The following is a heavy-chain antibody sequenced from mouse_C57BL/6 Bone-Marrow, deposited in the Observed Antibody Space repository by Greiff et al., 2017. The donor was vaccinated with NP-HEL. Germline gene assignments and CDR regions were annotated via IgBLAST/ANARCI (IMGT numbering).Heavy chain of an antibody. CDR2: IYLGNGYT. V-gene: IGHV1-58*01. Sequence: VQLQQSGAELVRPGSSVKMSCKTSGYTFTSYGINWVKQRPGQGLEWIGYIYLGNGYTEYNEKFKGKATLTADTSSSTAYMQLSSLTSEDSAIXYYSGVYYYGSSPRWYYDVWGTGTTVTVSS. J-gene: IGHJ1*03. CDR3: SGVYYYGSSPRWYYDV. D-gene: IGHD1-1*01. CDR1: GYTFTSYG.